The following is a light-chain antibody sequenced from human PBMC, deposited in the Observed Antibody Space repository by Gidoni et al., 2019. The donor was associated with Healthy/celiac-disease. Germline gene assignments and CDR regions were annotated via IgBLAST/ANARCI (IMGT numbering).Light chain of an antibody. V-gene: IGKV4-1*01. CDR2: WAS. Sequence: DIVMTQSPDSLAVSLGERATINCKSSQSVLYSSNNKNYLAWYQQKPGQPPKLLIYWASTRESGVPDRFSGSGSGTDFTLTISSLQAEDVAVYCCQQYYSGEFTFGPGTKVDIK. J-gene: IGKJ3*01. CDR3: QQYYSGEFT. CDR1: QSVLYSSNNKNY.